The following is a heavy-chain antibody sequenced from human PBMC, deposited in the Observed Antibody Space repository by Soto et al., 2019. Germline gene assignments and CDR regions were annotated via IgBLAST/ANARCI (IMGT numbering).Heavy chain of an antibody. J-gene: IGHJ4*02. CDR2: ISGSSTTI. Sequence: GGSLRLSCAASGFTFSTYSMNWIRQAPGKGLEWVSSISGSSTTIYYADSVKGRFTISRDNAENSLYLQMNSLRAEDTAVYYCARDPTYYDILTGYYARNYFDYWGQGTLVTVSS. V-gene: IGHV3-48*01. CDR3: ARDPTYYDILTGYYARNYFDY. D-gene: IGHD3-9*01. CDR1: GFTFSTYS.